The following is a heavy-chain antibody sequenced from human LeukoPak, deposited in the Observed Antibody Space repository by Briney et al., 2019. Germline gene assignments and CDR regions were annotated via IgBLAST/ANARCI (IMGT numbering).Heavy chain of an antibody. V-gene: IGHV3-30-3*01. CDR3: ARSRGDSGSGYYYCFDY. D-gene: IGHD3-22*01. CDR1: GFTFSSYA. CDR2: ISYDGSNK. J-gene: IGHJ4*02. Sequence: GGSLRLSCAASGFTFSSYAMHWVRQAPGKGLEWVAVISYDGSNKYYADSVKGRFTISRDNSKYTLYLQMNSLRAEDTAVYYCARSRGDSGSGYYYCFDYWGQGTLVTVSS.